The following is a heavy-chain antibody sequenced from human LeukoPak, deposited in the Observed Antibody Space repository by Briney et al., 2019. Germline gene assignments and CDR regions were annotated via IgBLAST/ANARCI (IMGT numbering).Heavy chain of an antibody. J-gene: IGHJ4*02. D-gene: IGHD3-3*01. V-gene: IGHV1-69*06. CDR1: GDTFSSYS. CDR2: IIPMFGTA. CDR3: ARGVVRVPNLFDY. Sequence: SVKVSCKASGDTFSSYSISWVRQAPGQGLEWMGGIIPMFGTANYGQKFQGRVTITADKSTSTAYIELSSLRSDDTAVYYCARGVVRVPNLFDYWGQGTLVTVSS.